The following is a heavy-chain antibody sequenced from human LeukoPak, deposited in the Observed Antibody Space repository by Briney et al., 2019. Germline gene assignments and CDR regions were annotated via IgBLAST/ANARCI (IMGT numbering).Heavy chain of an antibody. Sequence: SETLSLTCTVSGGSISSYYWSWIRQPAGKGLEWIGRIYTSGSTNYNPSLKSRVTMSVDTSKNQFSPKLSSVTAADTAVYYCARSLRGYDILTGYSSDWYFDLWGRGTLVTVSS. CDR3: ARSLRGYDILTGYSSDWYFDL. CDR2: IYTSGST. V-gene: IGHV4-4*07. CDR1: GGSISSYY. D-gene: IGHD3-9*01. J-gene: IGHJ2*01.